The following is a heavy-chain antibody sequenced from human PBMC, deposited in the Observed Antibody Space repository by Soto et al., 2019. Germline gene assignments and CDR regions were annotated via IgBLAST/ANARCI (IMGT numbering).Heavy chain of an antibody. V-gene: IGHV3-23*01. D-gene: IGHD3-22*01. CDR3: AKDRSRSYGIGYPLGYFDS. CDR2: ITGSGTTT. Sequence: EVQLLESGGGLVQPGGSLRLSCPATGFTFSTCAMNWVRQAPGKGLEWVSTITGSGTTTYYADSVKGRFTISRDNFKNTLYLQMNSLRVEDTAVYYCAKDRSRSYGIGYPLGYFDSWGQGTLVTVSS. CDR1: GFTFSTCA. J-gene: IGHJ4*02.